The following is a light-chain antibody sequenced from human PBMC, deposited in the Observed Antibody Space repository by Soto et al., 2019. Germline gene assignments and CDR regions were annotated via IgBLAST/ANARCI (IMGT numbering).Light chain of an antibody. V-gene: IGKV3-20*01. Sequence: ESVLTQSLGTPSLSPGERATLSCRASQSVSSSYLAWYQQKPGQAPRLLIYGASSRATGIPDRFSGSGSGTDFTLTISRLEPEDFAVYYCQPYGSSPRTFGQGTKVDIK. CDR3: QPYGSSPRT. J-gene: IGKJ1*01. CDR1: QSVSSSY. CDR2: GAS.